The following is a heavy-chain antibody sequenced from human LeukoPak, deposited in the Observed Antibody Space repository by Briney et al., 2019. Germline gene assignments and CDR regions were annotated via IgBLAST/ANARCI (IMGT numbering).Heavy chain of an antibody. D-gene: IGHD2-2*01. CDR2: IYYSGST. CDR1: GGSISSYY. CDR3: ASEYCSSATCRFDY. J-gene: IGHJ4*02. V-gene: IGHV4-59*01. Sequence: SETLSLTCTVSGGSISSYYWSWIRQPPGKGLEWIGYIYYSGSTNYNPSLKSRVTISVDTSKNQFSLKLSSVTAADTAVYYCASEYCSSATCRFDYWGQGTLVTVSS.